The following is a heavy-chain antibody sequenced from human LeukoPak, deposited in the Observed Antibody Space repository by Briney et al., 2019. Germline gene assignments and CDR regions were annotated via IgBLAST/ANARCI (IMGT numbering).Heavy chain of an antibody. J-gene: IGHJ4*02. CDR2: ISSSGSTI. CDR3: ARDPLAVAATTDY. V-gene: IGHV3-11*01. D-gene: IGHD2-15*01. CDR1: GFTFSDYY. Sequence: PGGSLRLSCAASGFTFSDYYMSWIRQAPGKGLEWVSYISSSGSTIYYADSVKGRFTISRDNAENSLYLQMNSLRAEDTAVYYCARDPLAVAATTDYWGQGTLVTVSS.